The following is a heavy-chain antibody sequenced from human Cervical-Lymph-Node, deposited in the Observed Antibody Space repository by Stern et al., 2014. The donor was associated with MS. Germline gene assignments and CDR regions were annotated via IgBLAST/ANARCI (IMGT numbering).Heavy chain of an antibody. CDR2: IYWDDQK. CDR1: GFSLSTSGLG. J-gene: IGHJ4*02. Sequence: QVTLNESGPALVKPTQTLTLTCTFSGFSLSTSGLGVGWIRQPPGEALEWLAYIYWDDQKRYSPSLKSRLTITKDTSKNQVVLTLTNVDPVDTATYYCAHRTAGPFDYWGQGTLVTVSS. V-gene: IGHV2-5*02. CDR3: AHRTAGPFDY.